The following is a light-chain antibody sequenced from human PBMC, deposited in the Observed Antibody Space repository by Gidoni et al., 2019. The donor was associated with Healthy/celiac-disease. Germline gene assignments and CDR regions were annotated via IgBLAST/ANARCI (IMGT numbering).Light chain of an antibody. CDR3: QQLNSYPLS. CDR2: AAS. Sequence: DIQLNPSPSFLSASVGDRVTITCRASQGISSYLAWYQQKPGKAPKLLIYAASTLQSGVPSRFGSSGAGTEFTLTISRLQPEDFATYCCQQLNSYPLSFGQGTKLEIK. J-gene: IGKJ2*01. V-gene: IGKV1-9*01. CDR1: QGISSY.